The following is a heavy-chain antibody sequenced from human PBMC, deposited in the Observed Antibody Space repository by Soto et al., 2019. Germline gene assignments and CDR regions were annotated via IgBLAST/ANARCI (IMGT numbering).Heavy chain of an antibody. CDR3: EKAYYFSRSGSFSPYYFDY. D-gene: IGHD3-10*01. Sequence: QVYLVESGGGVVQPGRSLRLSCAVSGFTFPNFAMHWVRQVPGKGLEWVALISSDGNNRYYADSVKGRFTLSRDNSKNSLYLQMKRLRTEDTAVFFCEKAYYFSRSGSFSPYYFDYWGQGTLVTVSS. CDR1: GFTFPNFA. CDR2: ISSDGNNR. V-gene: IGHV3-30*18. J-gene: IGHJ4*02.